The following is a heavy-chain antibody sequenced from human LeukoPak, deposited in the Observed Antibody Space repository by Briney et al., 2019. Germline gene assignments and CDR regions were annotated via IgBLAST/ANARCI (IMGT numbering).Heavy chain of an antibody. J-gene: IGHJ4*02. Sequence: GGSLRLSCAASGFTFSSYAMHWVRQAPGKGLEGVAVISYDGSNKYYADSVKGRFTLSRDNSKNTLYLQMNSLRAEDTAVYYCARDGGYSYGSLDYWGQGTMVTVPS. CDR1: GFTFSSYA. D-gene: IGHD5-18*01. CDR3: ARDGGYSYGSLDY. V-gene: IGHV3-30-3*01. CDR2: ISYDGSNK.